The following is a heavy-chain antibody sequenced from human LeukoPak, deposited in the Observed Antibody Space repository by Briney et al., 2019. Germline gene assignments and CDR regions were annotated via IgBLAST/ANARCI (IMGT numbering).Heavy chain of an antibody. CDR3: ARGWTMVRGVPSLDY. D-gene: IGHD3-10*01. Sequence: PSETLSLTCTVSGGSISSGDYYWSWIRQPPGKGLEWIGYIYYSGSTYYNPSLKSRVTISVDTSKNQFSLKLSSVTAADTAVCYCARGWTMVRGVPSLDYWGQGTLVTVSS. J-gene: IGHJ4*02. V-gene: IGHV4-30-4*08. CDR1: GGSISSGDYY. CDR2: IYYSGST.